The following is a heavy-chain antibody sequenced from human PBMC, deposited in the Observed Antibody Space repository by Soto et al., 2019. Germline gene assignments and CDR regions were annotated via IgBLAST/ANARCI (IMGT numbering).Heavy chain of an antibody. CDR2: IKVDNGDT. J-gene: IGHJ4*02. V-gene: IGHV1-18*01. CDR1: GYTLKNYG. Sequence: QVHLVKSGGEVKKPGASVKVSCKASGYTLKNYGIGWVRQAPGLGPEWVGWIKVDNGDTKYAEKLQGRVTLTTDTSTSTAYMELRNLRSDDTAFYYCARSRYYFDYWGQGTLVTVSS. CDR3: ARSRYYFDY.